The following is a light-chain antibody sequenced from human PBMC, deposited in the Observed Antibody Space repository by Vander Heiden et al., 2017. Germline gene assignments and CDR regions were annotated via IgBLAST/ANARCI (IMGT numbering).Light chain of an antibody. Sequence: TKLTQSPSSLSASVGDRVTITCRASQGIRNELAWYQQEPGKAPKRLIYAASSLQSGVPSRFSGSGSGTDFTLTISSLQPEDFATYYCLQHNSYPWTFGQGTKVEIK. CDR1: QGIRNE. V-gene: IGKV1-17*01. CDR2: AAS. CDR3: LQHNSYPWT. J-gene: IGKJ1*01.